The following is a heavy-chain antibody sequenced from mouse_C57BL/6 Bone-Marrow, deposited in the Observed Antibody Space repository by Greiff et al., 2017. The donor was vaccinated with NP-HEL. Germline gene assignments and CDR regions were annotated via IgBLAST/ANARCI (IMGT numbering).Heavy chain of an antibody. D-gene: IGHD2-1*01. V-gene: IGHV7-3*01. CDR2: IRNKANGYTT. CDR1: GFTFTDYY. J-gene: IGHJ2*01. CDR3: ARCPSIYYGNYDFDY. Sequence: EVKLMESGGGLVQPGGSLSLSCAASGFTFTDYYMSWVRQPPGKALEWLGFIRNKANGYTTEYSASVKGRFTISRDNSQSILYLQMNALGAEDSATYYCARCPSIYYGNYDFDYWGQGTTLTVAS.